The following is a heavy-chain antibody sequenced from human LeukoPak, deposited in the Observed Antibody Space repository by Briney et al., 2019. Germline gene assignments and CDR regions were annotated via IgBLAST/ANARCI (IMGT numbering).Heavy chain of an antibody. D-gene: IGHD6-19*01. CDR2: ISAYNGNT. Sequence: ASVKVSCKASGYTFTSYGISWVRQAPGQGLEWMGWISAYNGNTNYAQKLQGRVTMTKDTSTTTAYMDLRSLTSDDTALYFCARDPSNTSGRNQYFDLWGPGTLVTVSS. J-gene: IGHJ2*01. V-gene: IGHV1-18*01. CDR1: GYTFTSYG. CDR3: ARDPSNTSGRNQYFDL.